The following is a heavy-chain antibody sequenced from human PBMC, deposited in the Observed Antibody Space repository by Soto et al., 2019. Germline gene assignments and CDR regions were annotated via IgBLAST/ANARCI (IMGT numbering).Heavy chain of an antibody. J-gene: IGHJ6*02. CDR2: ISTYNGDT. Sequence: ASVKVSCTASGYTFTRSGISWVRQAPGQGLEWMGWISTYNGDTNYAQTFQGRVTMTTDTSTSTVHMEVRSLRSDDTAVYYCARVKRRRDDYGMDVWGQGTTVTVSS. V-gene: IGHV1-18*01. CDR1: GYTFTRSG. CDR3: ARVKRRRDDYGMDV.